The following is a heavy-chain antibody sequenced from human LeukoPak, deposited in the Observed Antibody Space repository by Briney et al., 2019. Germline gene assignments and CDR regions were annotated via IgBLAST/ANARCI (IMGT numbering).Heavy chain of an antibody. CDR3: ARSMGTLMVRGVIYYDN. J-gene: IGHJ4*02. CDR2: INHSGST. V-gene: IGHV4-34*01. D-gene: IGHD3-10*01. Sequence: SETLSLTCAVYGGSFSGYYWSWIRQPPGKGLEWIGEINHSGSTNYNPSLKSRVTISVDTSKNQFSLKLSSVTAADTAVYYCARSMGTLMVRGVIYYDNWGQGPLSPSPQ. CDR1: GGSFSGYY.